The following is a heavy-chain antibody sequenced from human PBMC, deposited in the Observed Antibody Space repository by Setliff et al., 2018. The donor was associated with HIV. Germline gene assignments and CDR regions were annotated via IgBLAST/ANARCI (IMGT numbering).Heavy chain of an antibody. CDR3: VREGWTLLRYVDWLLSYMDV. Sequence: GSLRLSCAASGFTFSSYRMNWVRQAPGKGLEWVSSISSSSTYIYYADSVKGRFIISRDNTKNTVYLQMNRLRVEDTAVYYCVREGWTLLRYVDWLLSYMDVWGKGTTVTVSS. CDR1: GFTFSSYR. J-gene: IGHJ6*03. D-gene: IGHD3-9*01. CDR2: ISSSSTYI. V-gene: IGHV3-21*01.